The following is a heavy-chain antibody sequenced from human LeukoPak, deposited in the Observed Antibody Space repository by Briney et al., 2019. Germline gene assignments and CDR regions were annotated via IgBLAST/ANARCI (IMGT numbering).Heavy chain of an antibody. CDR2: INPSGGSA. J-gene: IGHJ5*02. Sequence: ASVKVSCKASGYTFTSYYMHWVRQAPGQGLEWMGIINPSGGSASYAQKFQGRVTITTDTSTTTAYMELSSLRSEDTAVYYCARVPAYYGAGSYYNPQGAFDPWGEGRQATVSS. V-gene: IGHV1-46*01. D-gene: IGHD3-10*01. CDR3: ARVPAYYGAGSYYNPQGAFDP. CDR1: GYTFTSYY.